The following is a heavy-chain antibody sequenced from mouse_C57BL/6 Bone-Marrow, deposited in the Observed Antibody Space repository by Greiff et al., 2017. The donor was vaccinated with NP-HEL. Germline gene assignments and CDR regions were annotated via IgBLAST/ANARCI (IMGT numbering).Heavy chain of an antibody. D-gene: IGHD1-1*01. Sequence: QVQLKKSGAELARPGASVKLSCKASGYTFTSYGISWVKQRTGQGLEWIGEIYPRSGNTYYNEKFKGKATLTADKSSSTAYMELRSLTSEDSAVYFCALITTVVATDYWGQGTTLTVSS. CDR2: IYPRSGNT. CDR3: ALITTVVATDY. J-gene: IGHJ2*01. V-gene: IGHV1-81*01. CDR1: GYTFTSYG.